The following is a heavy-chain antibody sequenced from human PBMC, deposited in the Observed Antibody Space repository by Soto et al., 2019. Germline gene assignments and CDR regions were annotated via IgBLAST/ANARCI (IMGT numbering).Heavy chain of an antibody. D-gene: IGHD6-13*01. J-gene: IGHJ6*02. CDR3: ARDRPPGYSSSWYGNGMDV. CDR2: ISSSSSYI. Sequence: GGSLRRSCAASGFTFSSYSMNWVRQAPGKGLEWVSSISSSSSYIYYADSVKGRFTISRDNAKNSLYLQMNSLRAEDTAVYYCARDRPPGYSSSWYGNGMDVWGQGTTVTVSS. V-gene: IGHV3-21*01. CDR1: GFTFSSYS.